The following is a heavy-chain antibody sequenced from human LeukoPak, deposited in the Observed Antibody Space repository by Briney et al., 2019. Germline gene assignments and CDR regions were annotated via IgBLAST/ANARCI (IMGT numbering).Heavy chain of an antibody. CDR1: GGSISSYY. Sequence: PSETLSLTCTVSGGSISSYYWSWIRQPPGKGLEWIGYIYYSGSTNYNPSLKSRVTISVDTSKNQFSLKLSSVTAADTAVYYCAREGYSYGTYYYYYGMDVWSQGTTVTVSS. CDR3: AREGYSYGTYYYYYGMDV. CDR2: IYYSGST. D-gene: IGHD5-18*01. J-gene: IGHJ6*02. V-gene: IGHV4-59*01.